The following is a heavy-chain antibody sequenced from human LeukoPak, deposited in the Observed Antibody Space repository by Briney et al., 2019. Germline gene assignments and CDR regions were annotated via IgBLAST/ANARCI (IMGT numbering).Heavy chain of an antibody. Sequence: SETLSLTCTVSGGPVSSYYWSWIRQPAGKGLEWIGRIYSSGSTDYNPSLKSRVTMSVDRPKNQFSLKLSSVTAADTAMYYCATWGIAVAGTFDYWGQGTLVTVST. CDR2: IYSSGST. CDR3: ATWGIAVAGTFDY. CDR1: GGPVSSYY. J-gene: IGHJ4*02. V-gene: IGHV4-4*07. D-gene: IGHD6-19*01.